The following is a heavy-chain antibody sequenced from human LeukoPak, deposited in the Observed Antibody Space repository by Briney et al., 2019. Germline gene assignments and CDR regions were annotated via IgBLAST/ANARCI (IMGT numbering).Heavy chain of an antibody. CDR1: GGTFSSYA. V-gene: IGHV1-69*01. Sequence: ASVKVSCKASGGTFSSYAISWVRQAPGQGLEWMGGIIPIFGTANYAQKFQGRVTITADESTSTAYMELSSLRSEDTAVYYCARVNYYDSSGYYYGFDYWGQGTLVTVS. J-gene: IGHJ4*02. CDR2: IIPIFGTA. D-gene: IGHD3-22*01. CDR3: ARVNYYDSSGYYYGFDY.